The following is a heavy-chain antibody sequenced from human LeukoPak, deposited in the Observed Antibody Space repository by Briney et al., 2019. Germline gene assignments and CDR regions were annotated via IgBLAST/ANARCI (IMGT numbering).Heavy chain of an antibody. CDR3: SKSPTPRGLYPNLFGP. CDR2: ISGSGGST. J-gene: IGHJ5*01. D-gene: IGHD2-2*01. CDR1: GFTFSSYA. V-gene: IGHV3-23*01. Sequence: GGSLRLSCAASGFTFSSYAMSWVRQAPGKRLEWVSAISGSGGSTYYADSVKGRFTISRDNSKNTLYLQMNSLRAEDTAVYYWSKSPTPRGLYPNLFGPLGQGTLVTVSS.